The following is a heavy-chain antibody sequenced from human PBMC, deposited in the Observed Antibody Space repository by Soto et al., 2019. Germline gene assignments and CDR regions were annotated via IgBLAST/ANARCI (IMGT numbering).Heavy chain of an antibody. V-gene: IGHV3-64*01. Sequence: EVQLVESGGGLAQPGGSLRLSCAASGFTFSSDAMDWVRQAPGKGLEYVSGISSNGIGTYYASSVKGRFTISRDNSRDTVYLQIDSLRPVDMAVYYCARRARADYYYMDVWGKGTTVTVS. J-gene: IGHJ6*03. CDR2: ISSNGIGT. CDR3: ARRARADYYYMDV. D-gene: IGHD6-6*01. CDR1: GFTFSSDA.